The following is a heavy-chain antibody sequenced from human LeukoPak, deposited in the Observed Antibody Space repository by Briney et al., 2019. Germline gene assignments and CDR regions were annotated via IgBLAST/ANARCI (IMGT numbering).Heavy chain of an antibody. D-gene: IGHD3-10*01. CDR2: ISTNGDIT. V-gene: IGHV3-64D*09. Sequence: GGSLRLSCSASGFIFDTFDMHWVRQAPGKGLEHVSVISTNGDITYYADSVKGRFTISRDNSKNTLYLQMSSLRVEDTAVYYCVTSSGRHWGQGTLVTVSS. CDR3: VTSSGRH. CDR1: GFIFDTFD. J-gene: IGHJ4*02.